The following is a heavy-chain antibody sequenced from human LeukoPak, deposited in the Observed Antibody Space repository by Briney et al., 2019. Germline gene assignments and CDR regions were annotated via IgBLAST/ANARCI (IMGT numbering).Heavy chain of an antibody. Sequence: GGSLRLSCVASGFSFSSYEMNWVRQAPGKGLEWVSYISSSGTTIYYAGSVKGRFTISRDDAKNSLYLQMNSLRAEDTAVYYCARGATTAGSGGFGSYYYYYGMDVWGQGTTVTVSS. CDR3: ARGATTAGSGGFGSYYYYYGMDV. CDR2: ISSSGTTI. V-gene: IGHV3-48*03. CDR1: GFSFSSYE. D-gene: IGHD2-15*01. J-gene: IGHJ6*02.